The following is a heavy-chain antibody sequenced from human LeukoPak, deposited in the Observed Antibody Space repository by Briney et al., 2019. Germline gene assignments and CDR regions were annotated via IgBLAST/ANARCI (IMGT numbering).Heavy chain of an antibody. J-gene: IGHJ4*02. V-gene: IGHV1-69*04. CDR2: IIPILGIA. Sequence: SVTVSCKASGGTFSIYTISWVRQAPGQGLEWMGRIIPILGIANYAQKFQGRVTITADKSTSTAYMELSSLRSEDTAVYYCARDDELDYWGQGTLVTVSS. CDR3: ARDDELDY. CDR1: GGTFSIYT.